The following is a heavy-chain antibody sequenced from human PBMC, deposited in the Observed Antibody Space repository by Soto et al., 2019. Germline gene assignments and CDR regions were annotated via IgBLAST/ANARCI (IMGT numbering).Heavy chain of an antibody. Sequence: GGSLRLSCAASGFTFSSYWMHWVRQAPGKGLVWVSRINSDGSVTSYADSVKGRFTISRDNAKNTLYLQMNSLRAEDTAVYYCARFRYSAYDPANNYWGQGALVTVSS. CDR2: INSDGSVT. J-gene: IGHJ4*02. V-gene: IGHV3-74*01. D-gene: IGHD5-12*01. CDR1: GFTFSSYW. CDR3: ARFRYSAYDPANNY.